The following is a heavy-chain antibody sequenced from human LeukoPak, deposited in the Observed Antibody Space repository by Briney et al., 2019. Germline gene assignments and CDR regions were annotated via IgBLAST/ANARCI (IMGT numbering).Heavy chain of an antibody. CDR1: GGPISSYY. D-gene: IGHD3-22*01. CDR3: AGTYYYDSSPTY. V-gene: IGHV4-59*08. CDR2: IYYSGST. Sequence: SETLSLTCTVSGGPISSYYWSWIRQPPGKGLEWIGYIYYSGSTNYNPSLKSRVTISVDTSKNQFSLKLSSVTAADTAVYYCAGTYYYDSSPTYWGQGTLVTVSS. J-gene: IGHJ4*02.